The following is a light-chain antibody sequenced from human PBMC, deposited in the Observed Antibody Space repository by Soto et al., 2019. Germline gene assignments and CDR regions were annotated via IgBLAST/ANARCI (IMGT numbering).Light chain of an antibody. V-gene: IGKV1-39*01. Sequence: DIQMTQSPSSLSASVGDRDTITCRASQRISNYLNWYQQKPGKAPRVLIYGATTLQSGVPSRFSGSGSGTDFVLTISNLQPEDFATYYCQQSYNTLTFAGGTKVEIK. CDR1: QRISNY. CDR3: QQSYNTLT. J-gene: IGKJ4*01. CDR2: GAT.